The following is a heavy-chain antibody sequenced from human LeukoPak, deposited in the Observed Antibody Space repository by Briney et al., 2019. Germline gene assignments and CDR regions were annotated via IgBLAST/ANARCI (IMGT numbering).Heavy chain of an antibody. D-gene: IGHD3-22*01. CDR1: GGSISSYY. CDR2: IYYSGST. Sequence: NASETLSLTCTVSGGSISSYYWSWIRQPPGKGLEWIGYIYYSGSTNYNPSLKSRVTISVDTSKNQFSLKLSSVTAADTAVYYCARVRGLFYDSSGYYLYYFDYWGQGTLVTVSS. CDR3: ARVRGLFYDSSGYYLYYFDY. V-gene: IGHV4-59*01. J-gene: IGHJ4*02.